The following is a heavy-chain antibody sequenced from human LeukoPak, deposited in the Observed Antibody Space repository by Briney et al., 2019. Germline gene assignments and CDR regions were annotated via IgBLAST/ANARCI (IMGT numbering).Heavy chain of an antibody. CDR3: ARLKGYNYDYSDY. J-gene: IGHJ4*02. CDR2: IYYSGSS. D-gene: IGHD5-18*01. V-gene: IGHV4-39*01. CDR1: GGSISGTGYY. Sequence: SETLSLTCTVSGGSISGTGYYWGWIRQPPGKGLEWIGSIYYSGSSYYNPSLKSRVTISVDTSKNQFSLKLSSVTAADTAVYYCARLKGYNYDYSDYWGQGTLVTVSS.